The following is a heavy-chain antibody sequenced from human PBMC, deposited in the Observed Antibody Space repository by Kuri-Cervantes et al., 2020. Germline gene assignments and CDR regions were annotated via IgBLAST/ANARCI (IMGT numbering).Heavy chain of an antibody. V-gene: IGHV1-18*01. CDR3: ARPDIVVVPAAIPYYYYGMDV. Sequence: ASVKVSCKASGYTFTSNGISWVRQAPGQGLEWMGWISAYNGNTNCAQKLQGRVTMTTDTSTSTAYMELSSLRSEDTAVYYCARPDIVVVPAAIPYYYYGMDVWGQGTTVTVSS. J-gene: IGHJ6*02. CDR1: GYTFTSNG. CDR2: ISAYNGNT. D-gene: IGHD2-2*02.